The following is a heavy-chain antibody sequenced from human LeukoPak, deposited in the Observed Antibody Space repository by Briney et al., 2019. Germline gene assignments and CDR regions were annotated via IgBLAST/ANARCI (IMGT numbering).Heavy chain of an antibody. Sequence: GGSLRLSCTTSGFTFTDYWMTWVRQAPGKGLEWVADINQDGSKKFYVDSVKGRFTISRDNAKNALYLQMNSLRAEDTGVYFCARGQTLTFWGQGTLVTASS. CDR2: INQDGSKK. CDR3: ARGQTLTF. V-gene: IGHV3-7*01. J-gene: IGHJ4*02. CDR1: GFTFTDYW.